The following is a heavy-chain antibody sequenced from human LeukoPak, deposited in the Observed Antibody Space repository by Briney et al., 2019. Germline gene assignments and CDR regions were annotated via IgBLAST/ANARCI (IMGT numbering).Heavy chain of an antibody. J-gene: IGHJ3*02. Sequence: QSGGSLSLSCAASGFTVSSNYMSWVHQPPGEGLEWVSVIYSGGSTDYAHSVKGRFTISRDTSKNTLYLQMNSLRVEDTAVYYCARSSHYDILTGYSEEDAFDIWGQGTMVTVSS. CDR3: ARSSHYDILTGYSEEDAFDI. D-gene: IGHD3-9*01. CDR2: IYSGGST. V-gene: IGHV3-53*01. CDR1: GFTVSSNY.